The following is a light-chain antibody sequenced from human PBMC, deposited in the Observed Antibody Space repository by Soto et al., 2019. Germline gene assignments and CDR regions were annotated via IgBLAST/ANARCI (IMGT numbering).Light chain of an antibody. V-gene: IGKV1-5*01. CDR3: QQYKSYRT. Sequence: DIQMTQSPSTLSASVGDRVTITFRASESINYWLAWYQQKPGKAPKFLIYDASNLESGVPPRFSGSGSGTEFTLTISSLQPDDFATYYCQQYKSYRTFGQGTKVDIK. CDR2: DAS. CDR1: ESINYW. J-gene: IGKJ1*01.